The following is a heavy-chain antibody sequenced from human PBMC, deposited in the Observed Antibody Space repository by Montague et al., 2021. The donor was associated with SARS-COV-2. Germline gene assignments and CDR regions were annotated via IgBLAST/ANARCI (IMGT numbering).Heavy chain of an antibody. CDR2: VYNDENT. D-gene: IGHD1-1*01. J-gene: IGHJ4*02. Sequence: SETLSLTCTVSGGSFNNYFWTWIRQTPEKGLEWIASVYNDENTNSHPSLKSRLTMSIDTSKNQFSLNLNSVTAADTAVYYCARGRTRVGQLSYFDYWGQGTMVTVSS. CDR1: GGSFNNYF. V-gene: IGHV4-4*08. CDR3: ARGRTRVGQLSYFDY.